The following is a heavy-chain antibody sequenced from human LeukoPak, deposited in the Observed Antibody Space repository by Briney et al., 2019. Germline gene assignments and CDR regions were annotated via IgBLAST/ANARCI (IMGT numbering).Heavy chain of an antibody. V-gene: IGHV1-18*01. CDR1: GYTFTSYG. J-gene: IGHJ1*01. CDR3: ARGGGYEYFQH. Sequence: ASVKVSCKPFGYTFTSYGITWVRQAPGQGLEWMGWISAYNGNTNYAQKFQGRVTMSTDTSTSTAYMELRSLKSDDTAVYYCARGGGYEYFQHWGQGTLVTVSS. CDR2: ISAYNGNT. D-gene: IGHD5-12*01.